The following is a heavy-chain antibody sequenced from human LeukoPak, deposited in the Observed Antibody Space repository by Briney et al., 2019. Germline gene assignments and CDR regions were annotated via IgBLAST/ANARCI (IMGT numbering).Heavy chain of an antibody. CDR2: INHSGST. Sequence: SXXXXXWXXVRXPPXXXLEWIGEINHSGSTNYNPSLNSRVTISVDTSKNQFSLKLSSVTAADTAVYYCARGLLQQLGNDYWGQGTLVTVSS. V-gene: IGHV4-34*01. J-gene: IGHJ4*02. CDR3: ARGLLQQLGNDY. D-gene: IGHD6-13*01. CDR1: SXXXXX.